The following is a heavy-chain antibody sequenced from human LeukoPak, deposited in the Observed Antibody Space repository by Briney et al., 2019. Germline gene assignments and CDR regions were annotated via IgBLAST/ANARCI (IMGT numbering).Heavy chain of an antibody. CDR3: ARDYYGSGSYPSPPSSHL. D-gene: IGHD3-10*01. V-gene: IGHV1-69*04. CDR1: GGTFSSYA. Sequence: SVKVSCKAPGGTFSSYAISWVRQAPGQGLEWMGRIIPILGIANYAQKFQGRVTITADKSTSTAYMELSSLRSEDTAVYYCARDYYGSGSYPSPPSSHLWGRGTLVTVSS. J-gene: IGHJ2*01. CDR2: IIPILGIA.